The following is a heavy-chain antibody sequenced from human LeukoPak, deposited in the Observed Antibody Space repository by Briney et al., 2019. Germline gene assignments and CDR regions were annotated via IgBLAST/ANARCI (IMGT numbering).Heavy chain of an antibody. CDR3: ARGSVTTDASFDY. V-gene: IGHV1-46*01. J-gene: IGHJ4*02. D-gene: IGHD4-17*01. CDR1: GHTFANYY. CDR2: ISPTGDSI. Sequence: ASVTVSCKASGHTFANYYIHWVRQAPGQGLEWMGKISPTGDSISYAQRFRDRVTMTTDTSTITVYMELSNLRSEDTSVYYCARGSVTTDASFDYWGQGTLVTVSS.